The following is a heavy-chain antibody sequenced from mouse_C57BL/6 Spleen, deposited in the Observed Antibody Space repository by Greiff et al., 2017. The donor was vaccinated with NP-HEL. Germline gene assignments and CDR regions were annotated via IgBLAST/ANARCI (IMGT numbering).Heavy chain of an antibody. CDR3: ARSGGYDDY. CDR2: INPYNGGT. Sequence: EVQLQQSGPVLVKPGASVKMSCKASGYTFTDYYMNWVKQSHGKSLEWIGVINPYNGGTSYNQKFKGKATLTVDKSSSTAYMELNSLTSEDSAVYYCARSGGYDDYWGQGTTLTVSS. D-gene: IGHD2-2*01. CDR1: GYTFTDYY. V-gene: IGHV1-19*01. J-gene: IGHJ2*01.